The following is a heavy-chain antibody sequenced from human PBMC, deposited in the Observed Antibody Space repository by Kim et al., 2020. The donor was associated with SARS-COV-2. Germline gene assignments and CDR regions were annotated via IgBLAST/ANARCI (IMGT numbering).Heavy chain of an antibody. Sequence: SETLSLTCTVSGGSVSSGSYYWSWIRQPPGKGLEWIGYIYYSGSTNYNPSLKSRVTISVDTSKNQFSLKLSSVTAADTAVYYCARVLSSSWYADYGMDV. CDR1: GGSVSSGSYY. CDR2: IYYSGST. D-gene: IGHD6-13*01. CDR3: ARVLSSSWYADYGMDV. V-gene: IGHV4-61*01. J-gene: IGHJ6*01.